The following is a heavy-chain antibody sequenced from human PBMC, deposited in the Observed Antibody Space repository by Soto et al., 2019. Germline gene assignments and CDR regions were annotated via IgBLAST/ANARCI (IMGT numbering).Heavy chain of an antibody. CDR1: GGSISSYY. J-gene: IGHJ4*02. D-gene: IGHD4-17*01. Sequence: SETLSVTWTVSGGSISSYYWTWIRQHPGKGLEWIGYINYSGLTYYNPSLKSRINISVDTSKDQFSLILSSVTAADTAIYYCARAVTGDYYLDYWGPGTLVTVSS. CDR2: INYSGLT. V-gene: IGHV4-59*12. CDR3: ARAVTGDYYLDY.